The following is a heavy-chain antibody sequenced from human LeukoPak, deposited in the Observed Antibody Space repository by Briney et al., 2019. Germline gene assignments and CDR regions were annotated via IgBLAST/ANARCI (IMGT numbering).Heavy chain of an antibody. CDR3: ARDALGSNCFDP. D-gene: IGHD6-19*01. J-gene: IGHJ5*02. V-gene: IGHV3-30-3*01. Sequence: GGSLRLSCAASGFTFSSYAMSWGRQAPGKGLEWVAVISYDGSNKYYADSVKGRFTISRDNSKNTLYLQMNSLRAEDTAVYYCARDALGSNCFDPWGQGTLVTVSS. CDR1: GFTFSSYA. CDR2: ISYDGSNK.